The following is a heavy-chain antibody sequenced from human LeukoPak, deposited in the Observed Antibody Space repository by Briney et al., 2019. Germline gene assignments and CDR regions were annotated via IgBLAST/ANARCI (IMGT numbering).Heavy chain of an antibody. CDR2: ISSSSTYI. V-gene: IGHV3-21*01. Sequence: GGSLRLSCAASEFTFSSYSMNWVRQAPGKGLEWVSSISSSSTYIYYADSVKGRFTISRDNAKNSLYLQMNSLRAEDTAVYYCARREQQLAHYYYYMDVWGKGTTVTVSS. D-gene: IGHD6-13*01. J-gene: IGHJ6*03. CDR1: EFTFSSYS. CDR3: ARREQQLAHYYYYMDV.